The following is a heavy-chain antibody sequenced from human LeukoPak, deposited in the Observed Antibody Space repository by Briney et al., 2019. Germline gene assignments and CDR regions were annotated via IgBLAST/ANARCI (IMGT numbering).Heavy chain of an antibody. CDR2: IYYSGRT. CDR3: ARRRYYDGSXYXX. D-gene: IGHD3-22*01. V-gene: IGHV4-39*01. CDR1: GDSVSRSDSY. Sequence: SETLSLTCSVSGDSVSRSDSYWDWIRQPPGKGLEWIGTIYYSGRTYYSPSLKSRVTMSVDPSNNQFSLNLRSVTAADTAVYYCARRRYYDGSXYXXWGQXXLL. J-gene: IGHJ1*01.